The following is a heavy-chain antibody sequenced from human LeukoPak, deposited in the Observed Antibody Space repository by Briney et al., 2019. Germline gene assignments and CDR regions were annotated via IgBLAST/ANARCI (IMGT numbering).Heavy chain of an antibody. CDR1: GFTFSSFW. CDR3: ARDPTTAAPYGMDV. J-gene: IGHJ6*02. Sequence: GGSLRLSCAASGFTFSSFWMHWVRQAPGKGLVWVSRVNSDESSTSSADSVKGRFTISRDNAKNTLYLQMNSLRAEDTAVYYCARDPTTAAPYGMDVWGQGTTVTVSS. V-gene: IGHV3-74*01. CDR2: VNSDESST. D-gene: IGHD1-1*01.